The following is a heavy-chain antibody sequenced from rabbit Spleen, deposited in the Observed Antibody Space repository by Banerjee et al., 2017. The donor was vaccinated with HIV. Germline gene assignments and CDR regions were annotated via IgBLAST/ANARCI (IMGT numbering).Heavy chain of an antibody. J-gene: IGHJ4*01. CDR1: GFSFNNRYY. CDR3: ARDLVAVIGWNFNL. Sequence: QSLEESGGGLVQPEGSLTLTCTASGFSFNNRYYMCWVRQAPGKGLEWIACIYAGTIGSTVYASWAKGRFTISKTSSTTVTLQMTSLTAADTATYFCARDLVAVIGWNFNLWGQGTLVTVS. CDR2: IYAGTIGST. V-gene: IGHV1S40*01. D-gene: IGHD1-1*01.